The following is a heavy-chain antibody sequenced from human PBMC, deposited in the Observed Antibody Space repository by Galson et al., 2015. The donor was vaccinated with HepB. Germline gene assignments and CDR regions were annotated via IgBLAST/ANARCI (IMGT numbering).Heavy chain of an antibody. J-gene: IGHJ6*02. Sequence: SLRLSCAASGFTFSSYWMSWVRQAPGKGLEWVANIKQDGSEKYYVDSVKGRFTISRDNAKNSLYLQMNSLRAEDTAVYYCARDRIAAAYYYYYYGMDVWGQGTTVTVSS. CDR3: ARDRIAAAYYYYYYGMDV. CDR1: GFTFSSYW. D-gene: IGHD6-13*01. V-gene: IGHV3-7*03. CDR2: IKQDGSEK.